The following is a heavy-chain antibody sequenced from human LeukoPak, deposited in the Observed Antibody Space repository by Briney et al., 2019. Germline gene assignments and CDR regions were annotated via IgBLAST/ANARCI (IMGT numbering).Heavy chain of an antibody. CDR3: AARYCSSTSCPPYFDL. V-gene: IGHV4-59*01. CDR2: IYYSGST. J-gene: IGHJ2*01. Sequence: SENLSLTCPVSAGSISSYYWSWIRQPPGKGLEWIEYIYYSGSTNYNPSLKSRVTISVDTSKNQFSLKLSSVTAADTAVYYCAARYCSSTSCPPYFDLWGRGTLVTVSS. CDR1: AGSISSYY. D-gene: IGHD2-2*01.